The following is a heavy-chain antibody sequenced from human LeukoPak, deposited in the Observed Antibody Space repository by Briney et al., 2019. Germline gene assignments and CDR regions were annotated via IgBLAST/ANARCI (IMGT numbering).Heavy chain of an antibody. V-gene: IGHV3-48*03. D-gene: IGHD6-19*01. J-gene: IGHJ4*02. CDR2: ISRSGSAI. CDR1: GFTFSSYE. Sequence: PGGSLRLSCAASGFTFSSYEMNWVRQAPGKGLEWVSYISRSGSAIYYTDSVKGRFTISRDNAKNSLYLQMNSLRAEDTAVYYCARLGRSDWYGWGQGTLVTVSS. CDR3: ARLGRSDWYG.